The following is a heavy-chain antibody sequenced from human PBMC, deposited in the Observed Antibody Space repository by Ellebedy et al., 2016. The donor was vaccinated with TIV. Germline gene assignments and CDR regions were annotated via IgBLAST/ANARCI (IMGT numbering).Heavy chain of an antibody. V-gene: IGHV4-59*08. CDR3: ARSRGSVGPRGYSGYGFDY. CDR2: IYYSGST. D-gene: IGHD5-12*01. J-gene: IGHJ4*02. Sequence: MPSETLSLTCTVSGGSISSYYRSWIRQPPGKGLEWIGYIYYSGSTNYNPSLKSRVTISVDTSKNQFSLKLSSVTAADTAVYYCARSRGSVGPRGYSGYGFDYWGQGTLVTVSS. CDR1: GGSISSYY.